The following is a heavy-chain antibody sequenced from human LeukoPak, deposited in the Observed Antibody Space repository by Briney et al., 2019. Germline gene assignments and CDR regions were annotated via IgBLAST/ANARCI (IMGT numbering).Heavy chain of an antibody. J-gene: IGHJ5*02. V-gene: IGHV3-33*06. CDR3: AKGKQGPFDP. CDR1: GFTFSTYG. CDR2: IWYDGGNK. Sequence: GRSLRLSCAASGFTFSTYGMHWVRQAPGKGLEWVAVIWYDGGNKYYSDSVKGRFTISRDNSKNTLYLQMNSLRAEDTAVYYCAKGKQGPFDPWGQGTLVTVSS.